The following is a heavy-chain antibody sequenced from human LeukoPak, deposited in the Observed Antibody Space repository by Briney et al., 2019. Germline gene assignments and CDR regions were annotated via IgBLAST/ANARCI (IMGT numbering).Heavy chain of an antibody. D-gene: IGHD1-26*01. CDR2: ISSSSSYI. CDR1: GFTFSSYS. J-gene: IGHJ4*02. CDR3: ARFFKFGGSFDY. V-gene: IGHV3-21*01. Sequence: GGSLRLSCAASGFTFSSYSMNWVRQAPGKGLEWVSSISSSSSYIYYADSVKGRFTISRDNAKTSLYLQMNSLRAEDTAVYYCARFFKFGGSFDYWGQGTLVTVSS.